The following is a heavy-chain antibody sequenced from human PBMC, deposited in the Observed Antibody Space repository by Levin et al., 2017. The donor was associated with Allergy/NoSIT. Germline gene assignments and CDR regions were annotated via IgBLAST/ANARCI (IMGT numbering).Heavy chain of an antibody. D-gene: IGHD4-17*01. CDR3: ATDQGLRTTTPFDT. V-gene: IGHV1-24*01. J-gene: IGHJ4*02. Sequence: ASVKVSCKVSGYTLTELSMHWVRQAPGKGLEWMGGFDPEDGETIYAQKFEGRVTMTEDTSTDKAYMGLSRLRSEDTAVYYWATDQGLRTTTPFDTLSQGTLVTVSS. CDR1: GYTLTELS. CDR2: FDPEDGET.